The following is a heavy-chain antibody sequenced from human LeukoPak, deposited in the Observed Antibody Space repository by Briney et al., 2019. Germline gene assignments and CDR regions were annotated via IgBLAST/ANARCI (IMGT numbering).Heavy chain of an antibody. J-gene: IGHJ4*02. Sequence: GGSLRLSCAASGFTFSSYWMSWVRQAPGKGLEWVANIKQDGSEKYYVDSVKGRFTISRDNSKKTLYLQMKSLRAEDTAVYYCAKGFGSYYSSGVYMAYWGQGTLVTVSS. CDR2: IKQDGSEK. CDR1: GFTFSSYW. D-gene: IGHD1-26*01. V-gene: IGHV3-7*01. CDR3: AKGFGSYYSSGVYMAY.